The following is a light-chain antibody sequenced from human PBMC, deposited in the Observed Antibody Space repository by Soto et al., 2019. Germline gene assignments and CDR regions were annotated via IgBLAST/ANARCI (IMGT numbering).Light chain of an antibody. CDR1: SSNIWAGRD. V-gene: IGLV1-40*01. J-gene: IGLJ1*01. CDR3: LSYDSEMSSPRYV. Sequence: QSVLTQPPSVSGAPGQRVTISCTGSSSNIWAGRDVHWYQQLPGKAPKLLIYGDSNRPSGVPDRFSGSKSGASASLAITGLQAEDEAEYHCLSYDSEMSSPRYVFGPGTKLTVL. CDR2: GDS.